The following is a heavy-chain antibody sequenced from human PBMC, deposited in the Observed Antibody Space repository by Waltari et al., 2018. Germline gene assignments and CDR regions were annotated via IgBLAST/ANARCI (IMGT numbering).Heavy chain of an antibody. CDR3: ASNIVGATYVFDY. Sequence: QVQLQESGPGLVKPSETLSLTCTVSGGSISSYYWSWIRQPPGKGLEWIGYIYYSGSTNYNPSLKSRVAISVDTSKNQFSLKLSSVTAADTAVYYCASNIVGATYVFDYWGQGTLVTVSS. CDR1: GGSISSYY. CDR2: IYYSGST. J-gene: IGHJ4*02. D-gene: IGHD1-26*01. V-gene: IGHV4-59*08.